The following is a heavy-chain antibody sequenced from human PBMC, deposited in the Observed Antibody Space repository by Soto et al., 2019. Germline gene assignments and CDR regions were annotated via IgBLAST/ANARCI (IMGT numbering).Heavy chain of an antibody. D-gene: IGHD6-13*01. CDR1: GGSISSGDYY. V-gene: IGHV4-30-4*01. Sequence: QVQLQESGPGLVKPSQTLSLTCTVSGGSISSGDYYWSWIRQPPGKGLEWIGYIYYSGSTYYNPSLTSRVTISVDTSTNQFSMKLSSVTAADTAVYYCARERPDGSRLDPWGQGTLVTVSS. J-gene: IGHJ5*02. CDR2: IYYSGST. CDR3: ARERPDGSRLDP.